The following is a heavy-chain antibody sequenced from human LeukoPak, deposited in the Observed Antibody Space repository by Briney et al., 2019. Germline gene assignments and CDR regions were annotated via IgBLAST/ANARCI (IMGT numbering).Heavy chain of an antibody. J-gene: IGHJ6*03. Sequence: SETLSLTCTVSGGSISSYYWSWLRQPAGKGLEWIGRIYTSGSTNYNPSLKSRVTMSVDTSKNQFSLKLSSVTAADTAVYYCAREAYSSGWHYYYYYYMDVWGKGTTVTVSS. CDR3: AREAYSSGWHYYYYYYMDV. CDR2: IYTSGST. D-gene: IGHD6-19*01. V-gene: IGHV4-4*07. CDR1: GGSISSYY.